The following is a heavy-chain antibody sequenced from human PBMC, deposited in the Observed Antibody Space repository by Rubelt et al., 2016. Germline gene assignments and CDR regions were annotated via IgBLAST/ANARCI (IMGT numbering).Heavy chain of an antibody. D-gene: IGHD5-12*01. V-gene: IGHV4-34*02. Sequence: QVQLQQWGAGLLKPSETLSLTCAVYGGSFSGYYWSWIRQPPGKGLEWIGEINHSGSTTYNPPLKSRVTILVDTSTNQFYLELTFGTAADTAVYYCARVVLGSGYEEYWGHGTLVTVSS. J-gene: IGHJ4*01. CDR3: ARVVLGSGYEEY. CDR2: INHSGST. CDR1: GGSFSGYY.